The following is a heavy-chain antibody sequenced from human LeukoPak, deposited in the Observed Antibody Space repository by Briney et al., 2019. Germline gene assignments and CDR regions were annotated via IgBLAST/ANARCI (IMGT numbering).Heavy chain of an antibody. CDR3: ARDLIVGAPKRAFDI. Sequence: GSLRLSCAASGFTFSSYEMNWVRQPPGKGLEWIGFIYNSESTHYNPSLKSRVTISLDTSKNQFSLKLTSATAADTAVYYCARDLIVGAPKRAFDIWGQGTMVTVSS. CDR2: IYNSEST. D-gene: IGHD1-26*01. V-gene: IGHV4-59*01. J-gene: IGHJ3*02. CDR1: GFTFSSYE.